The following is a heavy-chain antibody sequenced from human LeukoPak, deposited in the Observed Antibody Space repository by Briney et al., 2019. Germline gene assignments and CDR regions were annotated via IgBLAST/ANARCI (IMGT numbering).Heavy chain of an antibody. D-gene: IGHD1-26*01. J-gene: IGHJ4*02. V-gene: IGHV4-38-2*01. CDR2: IYHSGNT. CDR3: ARILLPGTTRVFDY. CDR1: GYSISSGYY. Sequence: PSETLSLTCAVSGYSISSGYYWGWIRQPPGKGLEWIGSIYHSGNTYSNSSLKSRVTLSVDTSKNQFSLKLSSVTAADTAVYYCARILLPGTTRVFDYWGQGTLVTVSS.